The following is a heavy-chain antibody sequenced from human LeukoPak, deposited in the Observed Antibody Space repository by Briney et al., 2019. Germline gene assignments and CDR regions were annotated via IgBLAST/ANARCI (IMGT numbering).Heavy chain of an antibody. V-gene: IGHV3-53*01. CDR1: GFTVSSNY. D-gene: IGHD3-22*01. Sequence: GGSLRLSCAASGFTVSSNYMSWVRQAPGKGLEWVSVIYSGGSTYYADSVKGRFTISRDNSKNTLYLQMNSLRAEDTAVYYCARAPLPIYDSSGYYRRGYYFDYWGQGTLVTVSS. CDR3: ARAPLPIYDSSGYYRRGYYFDY. CDR2: IYSGGST. J-gene: IGHJ4*02.